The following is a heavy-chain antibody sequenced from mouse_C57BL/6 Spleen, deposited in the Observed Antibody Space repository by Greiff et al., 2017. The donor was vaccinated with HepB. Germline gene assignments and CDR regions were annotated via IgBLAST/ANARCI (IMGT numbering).Heavy chain of an antibody. J-gene: IGHJ2*01. D-gene: IGHD2-10*02. Sequence: VKLMESGAELVRPGASVKLSCKASGYTFTDYYINWVKQRPGQGLEWIARIYPGSGNTYYNEKFKGKATLTAEKSSSTAYMQLSSLTSEDSAVYFCARDSIYFDYWGQGTTLTVSS. CDR2: IYPGSGNT. CDR3: ARDSIYFDY. CDR1: GYTFTDYY. V-gene: IGHV1-76*01.